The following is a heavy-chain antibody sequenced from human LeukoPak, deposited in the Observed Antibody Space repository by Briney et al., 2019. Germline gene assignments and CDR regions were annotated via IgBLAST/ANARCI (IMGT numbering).Heavy chain of an antibody. D-gene: IGHD1-1*01. CDR2: TYYRSKWYN. V-gene: IGHV6-1*01. CDR3: ARVVRGTTASFDS. J-gene: IGHJ4*02. CDR1: GDRVSSSSGA. Sequence: SQNLSLTCAISGDRVSSSSGAWNWIRQSPSRGLEWLGRTYYRSKWYNDYAVSVKSRLTINPDTSKNQFSLHLNSVTPEDTAVYYCARVVRGTTASFDSWGQGTLVTVSS.